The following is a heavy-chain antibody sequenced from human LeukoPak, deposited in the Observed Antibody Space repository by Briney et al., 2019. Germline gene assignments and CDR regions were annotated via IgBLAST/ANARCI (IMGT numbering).Heavy chain of an antibody. CDR1: GGYFSGFY. Sequence: PSETLSLTCVVDGGYFSGFYWTWIRQAPGKGLEWIGEISYSGSTKYNPSLKSRVTIGVDTSKKQISLNLSSVTAADTAVYYCAKGKAGHYHSVTDEYYYYMDVWGKGTTVIVSS. CDR3: AKGKAGHYHSVTDEYYYYMDV. D-gene: IGHD3-9*01. CDR2: ISYSGST. V-gene: IGHV4-34*01. J-gene: IGHJ6*03.